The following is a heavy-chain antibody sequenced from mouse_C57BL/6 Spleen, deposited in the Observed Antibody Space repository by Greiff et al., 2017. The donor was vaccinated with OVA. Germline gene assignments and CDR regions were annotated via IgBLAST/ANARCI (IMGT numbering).Heavy chain of an antibody. CDR1: GYTFTSYG. V-gene: IGHV1-81*01. J-gene: IGHJ4*01. Sequence: QVQLQQSGAELARPGASVKLSCKASGYTFTSYGISWVKQRTGQGLEWIGEIYPRSGNTYYNEKFKGKATLTADKSSSTAYMELRSLTSEDSAVYFCAGVIYYDYDVNYYAMDYWGQGTSVTVSS. CDR3: AGVIYYDYDVNYYAMDY. CDR2: IYPRSGNT. D-gene: IGHD2-4*01.